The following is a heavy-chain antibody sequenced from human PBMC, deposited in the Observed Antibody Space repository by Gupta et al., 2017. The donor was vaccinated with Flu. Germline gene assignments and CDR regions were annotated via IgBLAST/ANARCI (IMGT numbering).Heavy chain of an antibody. CDR2: IHYSGNT. CDR3: ARDGYSFGYHYFDY. Sequence: QVQLQESGPGLVKPSETLSLTCTVSGGSISSYYWTWIRQTPGKGLEWIGCIHYSGNTDYNPSLKSRVTISIDTSKKQFSLNLSSVTAADTAVYFCARDGYSFGYHYFDYWGQGTLVTVSS. J-gene: IGHJ4*02. CDR1: GGSISSYY. D-gene: IGHD5-18*01. V-gene: IGHV4-59*01.